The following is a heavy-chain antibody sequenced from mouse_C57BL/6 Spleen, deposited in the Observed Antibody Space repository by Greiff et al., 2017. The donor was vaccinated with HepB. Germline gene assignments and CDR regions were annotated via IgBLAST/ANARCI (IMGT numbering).Heavy chain of an antibody. CDR2: IRNKANGYTT. CDR3: ARGYWYFDV. CDR1: GFTFTDYY. J-gene: IGHJ1*03. V-gene: IGHV7-3*01. Sequence: EVQLVESGGGLVQPGGSLSLSCAASGFTFTDYYMSWVRQPPGKALEWLGFIRNKANGYTTEYSASVKGRFTISRDNSQSILYLQMNALRAEDSATYYCARGYWYFDVWGTGTTVTVSS.